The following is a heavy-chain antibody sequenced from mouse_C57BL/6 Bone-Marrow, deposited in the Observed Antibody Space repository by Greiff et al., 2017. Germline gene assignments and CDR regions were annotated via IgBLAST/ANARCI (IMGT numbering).Heavy chain of an antibody. CDR1: GYTFTSYW. CDR2: IDPSDSYT. J-gene: IGHJ3*01. D-gene: IGHD2-4*01. CDR3: AREEIYYDYGFAY. Sequence: VQLQQPGAELVMPGASVKLSCKASGYTFTSYWMHWVKQRPGQGLEWIGEIDPSDSYTNYNQKFKGKSTLTVDKSSSTAYMQLSRLTSEDSAVYYCAREEIYYDYGFAYWGQGTLVTVSA. V-gene: IGHV1-69*01.